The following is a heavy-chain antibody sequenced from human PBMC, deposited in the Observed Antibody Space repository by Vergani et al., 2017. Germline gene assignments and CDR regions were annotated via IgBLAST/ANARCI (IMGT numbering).Heavy chain of an antibody. J-gene: IGHJ6*02. CDR2: ISAGNGNT. Sequence: QVQLVQSGAEVKKPGASVKVSCKASGYTFTSYGISWVRQAPGQGLEWMGWISAGNGNTKYSQKFQGRVTITRDTSASTAYMELSSLRSEDTAVYYCARTTVVTPDYGMDVWGQGTTVTVSS. CDR1: GYTFTSYG. V-gene: IGHV1-18*01. CDR3: ARTTVVTPDYGMDV. D-gene: IGHD4-23*01.